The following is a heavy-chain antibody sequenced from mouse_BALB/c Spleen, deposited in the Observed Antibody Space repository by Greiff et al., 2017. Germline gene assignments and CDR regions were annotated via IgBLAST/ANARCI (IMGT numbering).Heavy chain of an antibody. J-gene: IGHJ4*01. CDR2: ISDGGSYT. CDR1: GFTFSDYY. Sequence: EVKLMESGGGLVKPGGSLKLSCAASGFTFSDYYMYWVRQTPEKRLEWVATISDGGSYTYYPDSVKGRFTISRDNAKNNLYLQMSSLKSEDTAMYYCAREDYDYEGFDYWGQGTSVTVSS. V-gene: IGHV5-4*02. CDR3: AREDYDYEGFDY. D-gene: IGHD2-4*01.